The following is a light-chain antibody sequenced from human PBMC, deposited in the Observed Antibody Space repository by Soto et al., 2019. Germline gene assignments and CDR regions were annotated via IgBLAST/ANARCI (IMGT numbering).Light chain of an antibody. V-gene: IGKV1-5*01. CDR1: QSISSW. J-gene: IGKJ2*02. Sequence: DIQMTQSPSTLSASVGDRVTITCRASQSISSWLAWYQQKPGKAPKLLIYDASSLKSGVPSMFSGSGSGTEFTLTISILQPDDFATYYCQQYNTYSRTFGQGTKLEIK. CDR2: DAS. CDR3: QQYNTYSRT.